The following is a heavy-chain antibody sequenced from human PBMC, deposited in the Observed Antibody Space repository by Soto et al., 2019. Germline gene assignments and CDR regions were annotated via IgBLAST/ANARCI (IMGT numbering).Heavy chain of an antibody. V-gene: IGHV4-30-4*01. D-gene: IGHD3-22*01. J-gene: IGHJ4*02. CDR3: ARASNSSYDRSHYPH. Sequence: KPSETLSLTCTVSGGSISSGDYYWSWIRQPPGNGLEWIVYIYYSSSTDSNPSLKRRVTMSVYTSKNQFSLRLTSLTSANSAVYECARASNSSYDRSHYPHWGQGTLVTVSS. CDR1: GGSISSGDYY. CDR2: IYYSSST.